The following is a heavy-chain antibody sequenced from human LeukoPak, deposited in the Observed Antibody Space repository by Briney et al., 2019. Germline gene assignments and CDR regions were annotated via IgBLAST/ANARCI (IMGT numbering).Heavy chain of an antibody. CDR2: ISSSSSYI. CDR3: ARDSPHASSGPYDY. V-gene: IGHV3-21*01. CDR1: GFTFSSYS. J-gene: IGHJ4*02. Sequence: GGSLRLSCAASGFTFSSYSMNWGRQAPGKGLEWVSSISSSSSYIYYADSVKGRFTISRDNAKNSLYLQMNSLRAEDTAVYYCARDSPHASSGPYDYCGQGTLVTVSS. D-gene: IGHD3-22*01.